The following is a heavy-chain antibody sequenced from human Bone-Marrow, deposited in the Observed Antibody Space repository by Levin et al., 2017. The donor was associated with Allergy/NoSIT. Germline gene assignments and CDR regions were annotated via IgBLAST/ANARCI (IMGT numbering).Heavy chain of an antibody. J-gene: IGHJ5*02. CDR3: ATKSFDFVDGYPHLFDP. CDR2: LFYSGSS. V-gene: IGHV4-39*07. Sequence: SETLSLTCSVSGVSMTSTNHYWAWIRQSPGKGLEWIGSLFYSGSSFYNPSLNGRVSMSLDTPNHQFSLKLSSVTAADAAVYYCATKSFDFVDGYPHLFDPCGQGTLVTVSS. D-gene: IGHD5-18*01. CDR1: GVSMTSTNHY.